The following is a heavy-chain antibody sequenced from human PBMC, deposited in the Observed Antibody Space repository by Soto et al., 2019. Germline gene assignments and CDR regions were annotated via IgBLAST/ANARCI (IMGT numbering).Heavy chain of an antibody. J-gene: IGHJ6*02. CDR1: GGTFSSYA. Sequence: SVKVSCKASGGTFSSYAISWVRQAPGQGLEWMGGIIPIFGTANYAQKFQGRVTITADESTSTAYMELSSLRSEDTAVYYCARGEGIAAAGNVVPYGMDVWGQGTTVTVSS. D-gene: IGHD6-13*01. V-gene: IGHV1-69*13. CDR3: ARGEGIAAAGNVVPYGMDV. CDR2: IIPIFGTA.